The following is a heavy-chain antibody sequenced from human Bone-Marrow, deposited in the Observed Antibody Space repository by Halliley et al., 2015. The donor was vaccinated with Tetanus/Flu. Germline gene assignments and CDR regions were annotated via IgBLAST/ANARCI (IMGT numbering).Heavy chain of an antibody. V-gene: IGHV4-39*01. CDR3: ARGLIMDV. CDR2: FYYSGST. CDR1: GGSLSSGTYD. Sequence: TLSLTCTVSGGSLSSGTYDWGWIRQPPGKGLEWIGTFYYSGSTYYNPSLRSRVTIFVDTSKNQFSLKLSSVTAADRAVYYCARGLIMDVRGQGTTVTVSS. J-gene: IGHJ6*02.